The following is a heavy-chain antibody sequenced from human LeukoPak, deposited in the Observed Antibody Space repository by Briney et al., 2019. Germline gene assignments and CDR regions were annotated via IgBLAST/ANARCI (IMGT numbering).Heavy chain of an antibody. D-gene: IGHD3-10*01. V-gene: IGHV3-7*01. CDR3: ARNNMVQGNFDY. CDR1: GFTFSSYW. CDR2: IKTDGSEK. J-gene: IGHJ4*02. Sequence: GGSLRLSCEASGFTFSSYWMSWVRQAPGKGLEWVANIKTDGSEKYYVDSVKGRFTISRDNAKNSLYLQMNSLRAEDTAVYYCARNNMVQGNFDYWGQGTLVTVSS.